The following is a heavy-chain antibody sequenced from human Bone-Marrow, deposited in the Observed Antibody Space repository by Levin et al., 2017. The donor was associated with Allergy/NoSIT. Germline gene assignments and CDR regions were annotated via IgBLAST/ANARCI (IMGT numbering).Heavy chain of an antibody. CDR1: GGSISSGGYY. D-gene: IGHD6-6*01. CDR3: ARDREYSYSWDNDYYGMDV. V-gene: IGHV4-31*03. Sequence: PSETLSLTCTVSGGSISSGGYYWSWVRQHPGKGLEWIGYIYYSGSAYYNPSLKRRVTISIDTSKNQFSLKLTSVTAADTAVYYCARDREYSYSWDNDYYGMDVWGQGTTVTVS. J-gene: IGHJ6*02. CDR2: IYYSGSA.